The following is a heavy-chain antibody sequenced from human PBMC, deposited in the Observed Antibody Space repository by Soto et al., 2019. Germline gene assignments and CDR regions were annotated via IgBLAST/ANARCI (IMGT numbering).Heavy chain of an antibody. CDR3: ARDSGDDSSGYYAPFDY. CDR2: IYYSGST. V-gene: IGHV4-59*11. CDR1: GGSLSNHY. D-gene: IGHD3-22*01. Sequence: SETLSLTYTVSGGSLSNHYWRCILQPPGKGLEWIGYIYYSGSTNYNPSLKSRVTISVDTSKNQFSLKLSSVTAADTAVYYCARDSGDDSSGYYAPFDYWGQGTLVTVSS. J-gene: IGHJ4*02.